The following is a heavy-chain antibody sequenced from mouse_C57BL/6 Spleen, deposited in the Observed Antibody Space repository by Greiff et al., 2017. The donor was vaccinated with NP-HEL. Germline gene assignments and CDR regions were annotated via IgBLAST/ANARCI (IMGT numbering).Heavy chain of an antibody. J-gene: IGHJ2*01. D-gene: IGHD2-4*01. CDR2: IDPSDSET. Sequence: VQLQQSGAELVRPGSSVKLSCKASGYTFTSYWMHWVKQRPIQGLEWIGNIDPSDSETHYNQKFKDKATLTVDKSSSTAYMQLSSLTSEDSAVYYCARGFYYDYDIDYWGQGTTLTVSS. CDR1: GYTFTSYW. CDR3: ARGFYYDYDIDY. V-gene: IGHV1-52*01.